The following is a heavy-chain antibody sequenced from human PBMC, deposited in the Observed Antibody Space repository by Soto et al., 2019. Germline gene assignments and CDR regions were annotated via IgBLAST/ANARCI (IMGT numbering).Heavy chain of an antibody. V-gene: IGHV3-43*01. CDR3: AKGPRWSIAVQNDY. Sequence: PGGSLRLSCAASGFTFDDYTMHWVRQAPGKGLEWVSLISWDGGSTYYADSVKGRFTISRDNSKNSLYLQMNSLRTEDTALYYCAKGPRWSIAVQNDYWGQGTLVTVSS. CDR1: GFTFDDYT. J-gene: IGHJ4*02. D-gene: IGHD6-6*01. CDR2: ISWDGGST.